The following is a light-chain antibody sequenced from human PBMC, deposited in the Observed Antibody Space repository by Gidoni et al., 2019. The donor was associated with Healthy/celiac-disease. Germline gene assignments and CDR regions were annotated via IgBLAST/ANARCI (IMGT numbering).Light chain of an antibody. CDR3: SSYTSSSTYVV. CDR1: SSDVGGYNY. Sequence: QSALTQPASVSGSPGQSITISCTGTSSDVGGYNYVSWYQQQPGKAPKLMIYEVSNRHSGVSNRFSGSKSGNTASLTICGLQAEDEADYDCSSYTSSSTYVVFGGGTKLTVL. V-gene: IGLV2-14*01. CDR2: EVS. J-gene: IGLJ2*01.